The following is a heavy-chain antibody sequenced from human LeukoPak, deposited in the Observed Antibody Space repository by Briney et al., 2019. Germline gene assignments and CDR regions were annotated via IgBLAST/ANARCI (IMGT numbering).Heavy chain of an antibody. CDR1: GGSISSYY. V-gene: IGHV4-59*01. CDR3: ARYGSGSLMGYYFDY. J-gene: IGHJ4*02. Sequence: PSETLSLTCTVSGGSISSYYWSWIRQPPGKGLEWIGYIYYSGSTNYNPSLKSRVTISVDTSKNQFSLKLSSVTAADTAVYYRARYGSGSLMGYYFDYWGQGTLVTVSS. D-gene: IGHD3-10*01. CDR2: IYYSGST.